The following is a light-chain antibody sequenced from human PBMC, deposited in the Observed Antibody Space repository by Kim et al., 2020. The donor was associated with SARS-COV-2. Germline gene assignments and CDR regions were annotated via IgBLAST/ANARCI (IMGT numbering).Light chain of an antibody. J-gene: IGLJ3*02. V-gene: IGLV2-14*03. Sequence: QSALTQVTSMSGSPGQWITISCTGTSRDIGAYNYVSWYQQHPGKAPKLLIYDVNKRPSGISDRFPGSKSGNTASLTISEFQAEDEADYYCFSYTTSGTWVFGGGTQLTVL. CDR1: SRDIGAYNY. CDR3: FSYTTSGTWV. CDR2: DVN.